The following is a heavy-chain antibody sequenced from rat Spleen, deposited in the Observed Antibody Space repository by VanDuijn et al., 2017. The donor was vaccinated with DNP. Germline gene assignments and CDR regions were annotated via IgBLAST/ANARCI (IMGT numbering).Heavy chain of an antibody. CDR3: ATQGYGGHHY. J-gene: IGHJ2*01. CDR1: GFTFNNYW. CDR2: ITSSGGST. D-gene: IGHD1-11*01. Sequence: EVQLVESGGDLVQPGRSLKLSCVASGFTFNNYWMTWIRQVPGKGLEWVASITSSGGSTYYPDSVKGRFTSSRDNAKNTLYLQMNSLRSEDTATYYCATQGYGGHHYWGQGVMVTVSS. V-gene: IGHV5-31*01.